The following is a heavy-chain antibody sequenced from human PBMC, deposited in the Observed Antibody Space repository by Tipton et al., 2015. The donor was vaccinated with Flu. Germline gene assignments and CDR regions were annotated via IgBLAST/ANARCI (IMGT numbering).Heavy chain of an antibody. CDR2: IYYSGST. J-gene: IGHJ6*02. CDR3: ARVPYYYYYGMDV. CDR1: GGSISSSSYS. Sequence: TLSLTCTVSGGSISSSSYSWGWIRQPPGNGLEWIGSIYYSGSTYYNPSLKSRVTISVDTSKNQFSLKLSSVTAADTAVYYCARVPYYYYYGMDVWGQGTTVTVSS. V-gene: IGHV4-39*07.